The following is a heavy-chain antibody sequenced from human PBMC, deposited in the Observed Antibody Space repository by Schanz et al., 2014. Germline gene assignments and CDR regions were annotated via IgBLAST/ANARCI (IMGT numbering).Heavy chain of an antibody. D-gene: IGHD3-16*01. CDR1: GFIFEDYA. CDR2: ISWNSYSL. Sequence: EVQLVESGGGLVQPGRSLRLSCAASGFIFEDYAMYWVRQAPGKGLEWVSGISWNSYSLLYADSVQGRFTISRDNAKNSLYLQMNSLRDEDTAFYYCARWNLREDTFVWGNGGFDFWSQGSLVTVSS. J-gene: IGHJ4*02. CDR3: ARWNLREDTFVWGNGGFDF. V-gene: IGHV3-9*01.